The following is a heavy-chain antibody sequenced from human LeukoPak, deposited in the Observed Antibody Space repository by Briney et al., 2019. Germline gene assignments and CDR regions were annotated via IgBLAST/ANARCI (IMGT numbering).Heavy chain of an antibody. J-gene: IGHJ3*02. D-gene: IGHD6-19*01. CDR1: GYSISSGYY. Sequence: SETLSLTCTVSGYSISSGYYWGWIRQPPGKGLEWIGSIYHSGSTYYNPSLKSRVTISVETSKNQFSLKLSSVTAADTAVYYCASSKSVAGAFDAFDIWGQGTMVTVSS. CDR2: IYHSGST. CDR3: ASSKSVAGAFDAFDI. V-gene: IGHV4-38-2*02.